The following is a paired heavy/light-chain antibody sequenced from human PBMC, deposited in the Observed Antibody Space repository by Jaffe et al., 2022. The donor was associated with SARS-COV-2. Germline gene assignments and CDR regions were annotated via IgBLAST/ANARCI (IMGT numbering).Light chain of an antibody. CDR2: DAS. CDR1: QSVYSY. V-gene: IGKV3-11*01. Sequence: EIVLTQSPATLSLSPGERATLSCRASQSVYSYLAWYQQKPGQAPRLLIYDASNRATGIPARFSGSGSGTDFTLTISSLEPEDFAVYYCQQRSNWITFGQGTRLEIQ. J-gene: IGKJ5*01. CDR3: QQRSNWIT.
Heavy chain of an antibody. CDR1: GFSLSTSGIG. CDR2: IYWDDDK. J-gene: IGHJ4*02. V-gene: IGHV2-5*02. D-gene: IGHD1-7*01. CDR3: ARRRESSGNWDSGYFDY. Sequence: QITLKESGPTLVRPTQTLTLTCTFSGFSLSTSGIGVGWIRQPPGKALEWLLFIYWDDDKRYSPSLKSRLTISKDTSGRLVVLTMANMDPADTGTYFCARRRESSGNWDSGYFDYWGQGALVTVSS.